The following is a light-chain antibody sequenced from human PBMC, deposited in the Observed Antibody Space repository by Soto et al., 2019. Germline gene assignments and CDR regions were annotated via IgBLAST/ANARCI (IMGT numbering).Light chain of an antibody. CDR2: YDD. Sequence: QSVLTQPPSVSEAPRQSVTISCSGSNSNIGNNAVNWYQQLPGKAPKLLIFYDDLLPSGVSDRFSGSRSDTSASLAISGLQSEDEADYYCATWDDSLNAWVFGGGTKVTV. J-gene: IGLJ3*02. V-gene: IGLV1-36*01. CDR3: ATWDDSLNAWV. CDR1: NSNIGNNA.